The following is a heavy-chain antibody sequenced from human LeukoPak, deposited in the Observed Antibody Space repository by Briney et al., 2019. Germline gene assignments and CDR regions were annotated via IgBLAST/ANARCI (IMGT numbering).Heavy chain of an antibody. CDR2: IWYEGDNE. V-gene: IGHV3-33*01. CDR3: ARDGERSFDY. J-gene: IGHJ4*02. D-gene: IGHD3-10*01. Sequence: GGYLRLSCAASGFTFRNYGMHWVRQAPGRGLEWVAVIWYEGDNENYADSVKGRFTISRDNSKSTLFLHMNNVRVDDTAVYYCARDGERSFDYWGQGTLVTVSS. CDR1: GFTFRNYG.